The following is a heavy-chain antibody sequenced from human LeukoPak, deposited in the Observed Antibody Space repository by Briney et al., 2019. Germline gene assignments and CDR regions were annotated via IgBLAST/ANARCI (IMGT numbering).Heavy chain of an antibody. V-gene: IGHV4-34*01. D-gene: IGHD3-10*01. Sequence: SETLSLTCAVSGGSYRRYYWRWIRQPPGKGLEGIGEINHSGSHNYNPSLKSRVTISVDTSKNQFSLKLSSVPAADTAVYYCAREADGSGSYYNRPFDYWGQGTLVTVSS. CDR2: INHSGSH. J-gene: IGHJ4*02. CDR3: AREADGSGSYYNRPFDY. CDR1: GGSYRRYY.